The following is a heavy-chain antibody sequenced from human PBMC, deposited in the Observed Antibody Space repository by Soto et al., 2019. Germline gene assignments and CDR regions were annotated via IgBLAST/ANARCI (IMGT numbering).Heavy chain of an antibody. J-gene: IGHJ6*02. CDR1: GYTFTSYG. Sequence: ASVKVSCKASGYTFTSYGISWVRQAPGQGLEWMGWISAYNCNTNYAQKLQGRVTITTDTSTSTAYMELRSLRSDDTAVYYCARDNIVLMVYAGSYYYGMDVWG. V-gene: IGHV1-18*04. D-gene: IGHD2-8*01. CDR3: ARDNIVLMVYAGSYYYGMDV. CDR2: ISAYNCNT.